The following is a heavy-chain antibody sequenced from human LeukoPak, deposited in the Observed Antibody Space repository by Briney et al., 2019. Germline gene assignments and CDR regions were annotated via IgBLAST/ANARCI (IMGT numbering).Heavy chain of an antibody. CDR1: GYTFTSYD. D-gene: IGHD1-26*01. Sequence: ASVKVSCKASGYTFTSYDINWVRQAAGQGLEWMGWMNPHSGDAGYAQKFQGRVTMTRDTSISTAYMELSSLRSEDTAVYYCARGEGAIPSDYWGQGTLVTVSS. V-gene: IGHV1-8*01. CDR3: ARGEGAIPSDY. CDR2: MNPHSGDA. J-gene: IGHJ4*02.